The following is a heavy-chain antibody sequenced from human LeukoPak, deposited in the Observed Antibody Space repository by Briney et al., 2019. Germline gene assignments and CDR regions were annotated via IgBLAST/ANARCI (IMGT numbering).Heavy chain of an antibody. CDR3: ARGLTNLESDIVVVPAARAGGAYYFDY. CDR1: GGSFSGYY. Sequence: SETLSLTCAVYGGSFSGYYWSWIRQPPGKGLEWIGEINHSGSTNYNPSLKSRVTISVDTSKNQFSLKLSSVTAADTAVYYCARGLTNLESDIVVVPAARAGGAYYFDYWGQGTLVTVSS. D-gene: IGHD2-2*01. V-gene: IGHV4-34*01. J-gene: IGHJ4*02. CDR2: INHSGST.